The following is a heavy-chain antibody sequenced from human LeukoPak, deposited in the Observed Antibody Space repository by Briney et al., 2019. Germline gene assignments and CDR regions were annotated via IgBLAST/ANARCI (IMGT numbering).Heavy chain of an antibody. CDR2: IDPSDSYI. CDR3: ARQARGAVRKHWFDP. V-gene: IGHV5-10-1*01. CDR1: GYNFTTHS. Sequence: GESLKISCKGSGYNFTTHSISWVRQMPGKGLEWMGKIDPSDSYIDYSPSFDGHVTISADRSLSTAYLQWSSLKASDTALYYCARQARGAVRKHWFDPWGQGTLVTVSS. D-gene: IGHD6-6*01. J-gene: IGHJ5*02.